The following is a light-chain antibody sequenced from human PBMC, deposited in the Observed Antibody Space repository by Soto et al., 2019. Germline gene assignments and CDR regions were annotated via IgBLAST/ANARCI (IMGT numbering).Light chain of an antibody. V-gene: IGKV1-12*01. Sequence: DIQMTQSPSSVSASVGDRLTITCRASQDISNWLAWYQQKPGGAPKLLIYAASSVQSGVPSRFSGSGFGTEFTLTISSLQPEDFATYHCQQTNTFPRTFGGGTKVEI. J-gene: IGKJ4*01. CDR1: QDISNW. CDR2: AAS. CDR3: QQTNTFPRT.